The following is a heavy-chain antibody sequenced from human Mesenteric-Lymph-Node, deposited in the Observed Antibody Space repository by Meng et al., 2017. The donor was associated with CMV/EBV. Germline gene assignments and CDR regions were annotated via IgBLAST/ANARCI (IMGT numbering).Heavy chain of an antibody. CDR1: GFTFDENA. D-gene: IGHD5-24*01. CDR3: AKGRVYNHFDW. V-gene: IGHV3-9*01. J-gene: IGHJ4*02. CDR2: INWNSGSI. Sequence: GGSLRLSCAASGFTFDENAMHWVRQAPGKGLEWVSSINWNSGSIEYADSVKGRFTISRDNAKNSLYLQMNRLRVEDTALYYCAKGRVYNHFDWWGQGTLVTVSS.